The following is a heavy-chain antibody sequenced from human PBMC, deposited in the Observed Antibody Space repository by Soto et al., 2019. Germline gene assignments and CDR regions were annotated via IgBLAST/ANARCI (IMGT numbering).Heavy chain of an antibody. V-gene: IGHV1-18*01. Sequence: QVQLVQSGAEVKKPGASVKVSCKASGYTFTSYGISWVRQAPGQGLEWMGWISAYNGNTNYAQKLQGRVTMTTDTSTCTVYVELRSVRSDDTAVYYCAIVADYGDYETPGIFEYWGEGTLVAVAS. J-gene: IGHJ4*02. CDR2: ISAYNGNT. CDR1: GYTFTSYG. D-gene: IGHD4-17*01. CDR3: AIVADYGDYETPGIFEY.